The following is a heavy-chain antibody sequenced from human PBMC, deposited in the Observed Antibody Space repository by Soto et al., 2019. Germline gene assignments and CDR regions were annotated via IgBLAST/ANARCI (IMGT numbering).Heavy chain of an antibody. D-gene: IGHD4-17*01. Sequence: EVQLLESGGGLVQPGGSLRLSCAASGFTFSSYAMSWVRQAPGKGLEWVSAISGSGGSTYYADSVKGRFTISRDNSKNALDLQTNSLRAEDTAVYYCAKKPDYGDLFDYWGQGTLVTVSS. CDR2: ISGSGGST. V-gene: IGHV3-23*01. J-gene: IGHJ4*02. CDR1: GFTFSSYA. CDR3: AKKPDYGDLFDY.